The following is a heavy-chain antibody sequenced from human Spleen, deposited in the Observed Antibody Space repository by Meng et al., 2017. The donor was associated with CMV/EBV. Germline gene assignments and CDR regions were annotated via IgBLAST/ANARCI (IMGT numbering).Heavy chain of an antibody. J-gene: IGHJ6*02. V-gene: IGHV1-69*05. CDR1: GGTFSSYA. Sequence: SVKVSCKASGGTFSSYAISWVRQAPGQGLEWMGGIIPIFGTANYAQKFQGRVTITTDESTSTAYMELSSLTSDDTAVYYCARSCSGGGCYLNYYYGMDVWGQGTTVTVSS. CDR2: IIPIFGTA. CDR3: ARSCSGGGCYLNYYYGMDV. D-gene: IGHD2-15*01.